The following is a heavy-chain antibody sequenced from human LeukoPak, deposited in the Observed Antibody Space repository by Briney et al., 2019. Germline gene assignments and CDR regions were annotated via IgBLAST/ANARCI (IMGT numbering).Heavy chain of an antibody. V-gene: IGHV3-7*01. CDR2: IKGDASEK. CDR1: GFSINNYW. D-gene: IGHD6-19*01. Sequence: PGGSLRLSGAVSGFSINNYWMTWYRQAPGKGLECVAHIKGDASEKYYLDSVKGRFTISRDNAKNSLYLQMNSLRAEDTAVYYCARQAGVTWGQGTLVTVSS. J-gene: IGHJ5*02. CDR3: ARQAGVT.